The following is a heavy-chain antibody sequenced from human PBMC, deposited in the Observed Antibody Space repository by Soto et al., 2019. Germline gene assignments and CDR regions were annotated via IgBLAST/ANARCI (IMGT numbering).Heavy chain of an antibody. CDR3: ARTEYGDLYYFDY. Sequence: PSETLSLTCTVSGVSIRSYYWSWIRQSPGKGLEWIGYIYNGGNTNYNPSLKSRVSFSLDTSKNQFSLKLRSVTAADTAVYYCARTEYGDLYYFDYRGQGTLVTVSS. CDR2: IYNGGNT. V-gene: IGHV4-59*01. CDR1: GVSIRSYY. D-gene: IGHD4-17*01. J-gene: IGHJ4*02.